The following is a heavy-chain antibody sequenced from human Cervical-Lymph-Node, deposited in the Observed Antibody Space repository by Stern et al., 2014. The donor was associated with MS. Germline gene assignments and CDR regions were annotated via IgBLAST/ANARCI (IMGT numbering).Heavy chain of an antibody. J-gene: IGHJ4*02. V-gene: IGHV3-74*02. D-gene: IGHD6-13*01. CDR2: INSDGNT. CDR1: GFTFSTYW. CDR3: GRGGISSWSVDYLRS. Sequence: EMQLEESGGGLVQPGRSLRLSCAASGFTFSTYWMHWVRQTPGKGLVWVSRINSDGNTHYADSVKGRFTISRDNAKNTLYLQMNSLRAEDTAVYYCGRGGISSWSVDYLRSWGQGTLVTVSS.